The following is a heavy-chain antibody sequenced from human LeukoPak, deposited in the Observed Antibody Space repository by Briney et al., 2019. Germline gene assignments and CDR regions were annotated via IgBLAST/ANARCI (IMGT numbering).Heavy chain of an antibody. J-gene: IGHJ4*02. V-gene: IGHV3-30*03. CDR1: GFTFSTSA. CDR2: ISYDGSNK. D-gene: IGHD6-13*01. CDR3: SSPYNGIAGIGSVH. Sequence: GSLSLSCAASGFTFSTSAMHWVRQAPGKGLGGVAVISYDGSNKYYADSVKGGFTISRDNSKNTLYLQMNSLRAEDTAVYYCSSPYNGIAGIGSVHWGQGTLVTVSA.